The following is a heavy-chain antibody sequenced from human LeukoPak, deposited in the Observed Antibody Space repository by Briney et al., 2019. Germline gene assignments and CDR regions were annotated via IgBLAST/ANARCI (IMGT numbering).Heavy chain of an antibody. Sequence: ASVKVSCKASGYTFTTYYMHWVRQAPGQGLEWMGIINPSGTSTRCAQKFQGRVTMTRDTSTSTVYMELSSLRSEDTAVYYCARDLAGGWSIDYWGQGTLVTVSS. V-gene: IGHV1-46*01. CDR2: INPSGTST. J-gene: IGHJ4*02. CDR1: GYTFTTYY. D-gene: IGHD6-19*01. CDR3: ARDLAGGWSIDY.